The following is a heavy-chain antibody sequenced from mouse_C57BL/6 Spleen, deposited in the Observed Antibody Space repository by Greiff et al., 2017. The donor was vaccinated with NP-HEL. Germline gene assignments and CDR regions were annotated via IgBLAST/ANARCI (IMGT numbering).Heavy chain of an antibody. V-gene: IGHV1-52*01. J-gene: IGHJ2*01. CDR1: GYTFTSYW. CDR3: ARQGQLRFYFDY. D-gene: IGHD3-2*02. CDR2: IDPSDSET. Sequence: QVQLKQPGAELVRPGSSVKLSCKASGYTFTSYWMHWVKQRPRQGLEWIGNIDPSDSETHYNQKFKDKATLTVDKSSGTAYMQLSSLTSEDSAVYYCARQGQLRFYFDYWGQGTTLTVSS.